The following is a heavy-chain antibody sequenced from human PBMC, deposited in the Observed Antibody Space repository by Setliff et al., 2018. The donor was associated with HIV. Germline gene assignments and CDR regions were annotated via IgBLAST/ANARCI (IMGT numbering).Heavy chain of an antibody. V-gene: IGHV4-38-2*02. CDR2: IYYSGRT. J-gene: IGHJ4*02. Sequence: SETLSLTCTVSGYSISSGYYWGWIRQPPGKGLEWIGSIYYSGRTYYNPSLKSRVTISVDTSKNQFSLKLSSVTAADTAVYYCARASSGYLIVHYWGQGTLVTVSS. CDR3: ARASSGYLIVHY. D-gene: IGHD3-22*01. CDR1: GYSISSGYY.